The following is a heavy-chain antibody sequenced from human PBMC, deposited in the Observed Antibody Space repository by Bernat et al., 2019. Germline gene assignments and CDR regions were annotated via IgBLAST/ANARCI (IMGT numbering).Heavy chain of an antibody. D-gene: IGHD1-1*01. CDR3: ARELNGGLEY. V-gene: IGHV3-30*02. Sequence: LEPGGAVFHPGGSLSPPFAPLGFTFTPFAFPWSRQAPGKGLEWVAFIRFDGSNQYYADPVKGRFTVSRDNSKNTLFLQMNRVRPGDTAMYYCARELNGGLEYWGQGTLVSVSS. J-gene: IGHJ4*02. CDR1: GFTFTPFA. CDR2: IRFDGSNQ.